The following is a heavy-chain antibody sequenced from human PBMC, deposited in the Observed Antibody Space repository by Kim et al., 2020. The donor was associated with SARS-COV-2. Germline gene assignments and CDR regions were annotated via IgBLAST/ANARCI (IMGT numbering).Heavy chain of an antibody. D-gene: IGHD6-13*01. CDR2: IIPIFGTA. J-gene: IGHJ6*02. Sequence: SVKVSCKASGGTFSSYAISWVRQAPGQGLEWMGGIIPIFGTANYAQKFQGRVTITADESTSTAYMELSSLRSEDTAVYYCAIQRGSSEWGYCYYGMDVWGQGTTVTVSS. V-gene: IGHV1-69*13. CDR3: AIQRGSSEWGYCYYGMDV. CDR1: GGTFSSYA.